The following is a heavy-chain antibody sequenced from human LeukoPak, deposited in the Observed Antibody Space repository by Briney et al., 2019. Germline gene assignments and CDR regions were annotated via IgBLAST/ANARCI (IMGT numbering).Heavy chain of an antibody. CDR1: GYTFTGYY. Sequence: GASVKVSCKASGYTFTGYYMHWVRQAPGQGLEWMGWINPNSGGTNYAQKFQGRVTMTRDTSISTAYMELSRLRSDDTAVYYCARSPPPENLLFRPYGYWGQGTLVTVSS. CDR3: ARSPPPENLLFRPYGY. V-gene: IGHV1-2*02. D-gene: IGHD3-10*01. CDR2: INPNSGGT. J-gene: IGHJ4*02.